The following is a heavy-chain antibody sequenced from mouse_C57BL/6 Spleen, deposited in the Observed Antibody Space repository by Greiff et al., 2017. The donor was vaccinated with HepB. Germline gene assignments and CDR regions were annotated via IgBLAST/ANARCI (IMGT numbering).Heavy chain of an antibody. CDR1: GFTFSSYA. D-gene: IGHD1-1*01. CDR2: ISDGGSYT. V-gene: IGHV5-4*03. J-gene: IGHJ1*03. CDR3: ARGENYDRYFDV. Sequence: DVMLVESGGGLVKPGGSLKLSCAASGFTFSSYAMSWVRQTPEKRLEWVATISDGGSYTYYPDNVKGRFTISRDNAKNNLYLQMSHLKSEDTAMYYCARGENYDRYFDVWGTGTTVTVSS.